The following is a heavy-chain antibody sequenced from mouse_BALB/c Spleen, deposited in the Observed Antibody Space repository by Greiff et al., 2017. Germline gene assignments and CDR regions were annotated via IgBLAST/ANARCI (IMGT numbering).Heavy chain of an antibody. CDR3: ARCTTVPHWYVDV. D-gene: IGHD1-1*01. CDR1: GYAFSSYW. CDR2: IYPGDGDT. V-gene: IGHV1-80*01. J-gene: IGHJ1*01. Sequence: VQLQESGAELVRPGSSVKISCKASGYAFSSYWMNWVKQRPGQGLEWIGQIYPGDGDTNYNGKFKGKATLTADKSSSTAYMQLSSLTSEDSAVYFCARCTTVPHWYVDVWGAGTTVTVSS.